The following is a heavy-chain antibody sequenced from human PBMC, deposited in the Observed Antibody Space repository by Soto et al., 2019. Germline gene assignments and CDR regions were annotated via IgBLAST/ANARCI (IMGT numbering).Heavy chain of an antibody. V-gene: IGHV1-3*01. CDR2: INAGNGNT. J-gene: IGHJ4*02. CDR1: RYTLTSYD. Sequence: GASVKVCCKASRYTLTSYDMQWARQAPGQRLEWMGWINAGNGNTKYSQKFQGRVTINSDPSKNQFSLQLTSVTSEDTAVYYCARGKNAAFDYWGQGTVVTVSS. CDR3: ARGKNAAFDY.